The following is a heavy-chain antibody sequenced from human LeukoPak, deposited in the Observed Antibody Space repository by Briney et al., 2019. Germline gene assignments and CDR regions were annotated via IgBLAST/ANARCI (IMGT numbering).Heavy chain of an antibody. V-gene: IGHV1-46*01. CDR1: GYTFTSYY. CDR3: ARDRERQTYWFDP. Sequence: ASVKVSCKASGYTFTSYYMHWVRQAPGQGREWMGIINPSGGSTSYAQKFQGRVTMTRDTSTSTVYMELSSLRSEDTAVYYCARDRERQTYWFDPWGQGTLVTVSS. J-gene: IGHJ5*02. CDR2: INPSGGST.